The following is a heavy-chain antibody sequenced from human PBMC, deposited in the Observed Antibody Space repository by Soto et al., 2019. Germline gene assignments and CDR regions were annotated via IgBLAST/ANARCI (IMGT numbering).Heavy chain of an antibody. CDR1: GFSFTSNA. D-gene: IGHD2-15*01. CDR2: ISGNAGTT. V-gene: IGHV3-23*01. CDR3: VRDFLPLQVEAATNWFDP. J-gene: IGHJ5*02. Sequence: PGGSLRLSCAVSGFSFTSNAMSWVRQSPGKGLEWVSGISGNAGTTSYADSVKGRFTISRDSSKNTVYLQMNSLRAEDTAVYYCVRDFLPLQVEAATNWFDPWGQGTLVTVSS.